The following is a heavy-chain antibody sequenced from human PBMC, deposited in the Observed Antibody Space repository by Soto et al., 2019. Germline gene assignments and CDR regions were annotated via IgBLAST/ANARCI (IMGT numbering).Heavy chain of an antibody. Sequence: ASVKVSCKASGGTFSSYAISWVRQAPGQGLEWMGGIIPIFGTANYAQRFQGRVTITADESTSTAYMELSSLRSEDTAVYYCASCVGDCYSGFYYYGMDVWGQGTTVTVSS. CDR2: IIPIFGTA. CDR1: GGTFSSYA. J-gene: IGHJ6*02. V-gene: IGHV1-69*13. CDR3: ASCVGDCYSGFYYYGMDV. D-gene: IGHD2-21*02.